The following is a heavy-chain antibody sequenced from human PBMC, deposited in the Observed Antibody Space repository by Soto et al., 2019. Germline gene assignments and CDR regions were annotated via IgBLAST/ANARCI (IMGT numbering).Heavy chain of an antibody. Sequence: SETLSLTCTVSGGSFSGGGYYWSWIRQHPGKGLEWMGYISYSGSTKYKPSLQSRITISVETSKNQFSLRLTSVTAADTAIYFCARTSIFGVVLNAFDIWGQGTLVTV. CDR3: ARTSIFGVVLNAFDI. J-gene: IGHJ3*02. CDR1: GGSFSGGGYY. D-gene: IGHD3-3*01. CDR2: ISYSGST. V-gene: IGHV4-31*03.